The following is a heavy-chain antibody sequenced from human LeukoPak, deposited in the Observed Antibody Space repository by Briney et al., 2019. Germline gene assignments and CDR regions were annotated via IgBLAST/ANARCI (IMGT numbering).Heavy chain of an antibody. Sequence: GGTLRLSCAASGFTFSSYGMSWVRQAPGKGLEWVSAISGSGGSTYYADSVKGRFTISRDNSKNSLYLQVNSLRTEDTALYYCARGEPEGYYYYYMDVWGKGTTVTISS. CDR2: ISGSGGST. CDR1: GFTFSSYG. D-gene: IGHD1-14*01. CDR3: ARGEPEGYYYYYMDV. J-gene: IGHJ6*03. V-gene: IGHV3-23*01.